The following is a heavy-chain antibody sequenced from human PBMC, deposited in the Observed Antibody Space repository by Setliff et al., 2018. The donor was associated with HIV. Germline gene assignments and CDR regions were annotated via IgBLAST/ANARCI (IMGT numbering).Heavy chain of an antibody. CDR3: ARDYYDSSGYIFFPGLPDY. V-gene: IGHV1-3*01. D-gene: IGHD3-22*01. CDR2: INPGNGNT. J-gene: IGHJ4*02. Sequence: ASVKVSCKASGYTFATYAVLWVRQAPGQRLESMGWINPGNGNTKYSQKFQGRVTISVDASATTLYMELSSLRSEDTAVYYCARDYYDSSGYIFFPGLPDYWGQGTLVTVSS. CDR1: GYTFATYA.